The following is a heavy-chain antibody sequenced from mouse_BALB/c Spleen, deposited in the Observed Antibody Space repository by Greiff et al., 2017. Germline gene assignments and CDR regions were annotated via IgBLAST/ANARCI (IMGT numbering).Heavy chain of an antibody. D-gene: IGHD1-2*01. J-gene: IGHJ1*01. CDR3: ARQDPITTATGYFDV. CDR1: GYSITSGYY. V-gene: IGHV3-6*02. CDR2: ISYDGSN. Sequence: EVKVEESGPGLVKPSQSLSLTCSVTGYSITSGYYWNWIRQFPGNKLEWRGYISYDGSNNYNPSLKNRISITRDTSKNQFFLKLNSVTTEDTATYYCARQDPITTATGYFDVWGAGTTVTVSS.